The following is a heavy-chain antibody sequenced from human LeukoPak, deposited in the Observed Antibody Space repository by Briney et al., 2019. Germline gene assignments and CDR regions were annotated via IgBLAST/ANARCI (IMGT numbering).Heavy chain of an antibody. CDR1: GYTFTGYY. Sequence: ASVKVSCKASGYTFTGYYMHWVRQAPGQGLEWMGWINPNSGGTNYAQKFQGRVTMTRDTSISTAYMELSRLRSDDTALYYCARTGAYYSGMYYFDYWGQGTLVTVSS. J-gene: IGHJ4*02. D-gene: IGHD3-22*01. CDR3: ARTGAYYSGMYYFDY. V-gene: IGHV1-2*02. CDR2: INPNSGGT.